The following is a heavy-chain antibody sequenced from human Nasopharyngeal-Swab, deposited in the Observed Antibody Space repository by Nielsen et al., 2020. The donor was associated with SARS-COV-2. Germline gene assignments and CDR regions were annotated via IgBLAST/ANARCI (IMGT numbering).Heavy chain of an antibody. CDR2: INSDGSST. CDR3: ARGYYDFWSGYAGFDP. D-gene: IGHD3-3*01. J-gene: IGHJ5*02. Sequence: GESLKISCAASGFTFSSYWMHWVRQAPGTGLVWVSRINSDGSSTSCADSVKGRFTISRDNAKNTLYLQMNSLRAEDTAVYYCARGYYDFWSGYAGFDPWGQETLVTVSS. V-gene: IGHV3-74*01. CDR1: GFTFSSYW.